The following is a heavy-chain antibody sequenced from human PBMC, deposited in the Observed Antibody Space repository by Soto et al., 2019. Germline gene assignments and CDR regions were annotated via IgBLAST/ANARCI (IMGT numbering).Heavy chain of an antibody. V-gene: IGHV3-48*01. CDR2: ISSSSSTI. Sequence: VQLVESGGGLVQPGGSLRLSCAASGFTFSSYSMNWVRQAPGKGLEWVSYISSSSSTIYYADSVKGRFTISRDNAKNSLYLQMNSLRAEDTAVYYCASGFPFDAFDIWGQGTMVTVSS. D-gene: IGHD2-21*01. CDR3: ASGFPFDAFDI. CDR1: GFTFSSYS. J-gene: IGHJ3*02.